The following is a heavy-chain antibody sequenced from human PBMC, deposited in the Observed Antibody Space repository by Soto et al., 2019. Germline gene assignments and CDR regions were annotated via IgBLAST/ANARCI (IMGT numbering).Heavy chain of an antibody. D-gene: IGHD2-2*01. CDR3: ARLHGYCISSSCHGHYAMDV. J-gene: IGHJ6*02. CDR1: GGSISSYY. Sequence: PSETLSLTCTVSGGSISSYYWSWIRQPPGKGLEWIGYIYYSGITDYNPSLKSRVTISVDTSKSQFSLKVTSVTAADTAVYYCARLHGYCISSSCHGHYAMDVWGQGTTVTVSS. V-gene: IGHV4-59*08. CDR2: IYYSGIT.